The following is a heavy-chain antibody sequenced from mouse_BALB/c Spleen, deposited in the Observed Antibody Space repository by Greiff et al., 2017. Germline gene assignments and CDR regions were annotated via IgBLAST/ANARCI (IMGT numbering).Heavy chain of an antibody. J-gene: IGHJ4*01. CDR3: ARGRVYDGEELYSMDY. CDR1: GFSLTGYG. D-gene: IGHD2-12*01. V-gene: IGHV2-6-7*01. Sequence: VHLVESGPGLVAPSQSLSITCTVSGFSLTGYGVNWVRQPPGKGLEWLGMIWGDGSTDYNSALKSRLSISKDNSKSQVFLKMNSLQTDDTARYYCARGRVYDGEELYSMDYWGQGTSVTVSS. CDR2: IWGDGST.